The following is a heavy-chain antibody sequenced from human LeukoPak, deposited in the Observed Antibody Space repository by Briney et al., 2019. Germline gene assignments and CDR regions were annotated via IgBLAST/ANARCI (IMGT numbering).Heavy chain of an antibody. CDR3: ARAPNYYGSGTQTANWFDP. J-gene: IGHJ5*02. CDR2: INPRGGST. CDR1: GYTFTSHF. V-gene: IGHV1-46*01. D-gene: IGHD3-10*01. Sequence: ASVKVSCKASGYTFTSHFMHWVRQAPGQGLEWMGIINPRGGSTSYTQKFQGRVTMTRDTSTSTVYMELSSLRSEDTAVYYCARAPNYYGSGTQTANWFDPWGQGTLVTVSS.